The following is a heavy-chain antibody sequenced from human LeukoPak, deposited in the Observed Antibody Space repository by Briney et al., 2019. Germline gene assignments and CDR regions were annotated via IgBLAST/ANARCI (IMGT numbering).Heavy chain of an antibody. D-gene: IGHD4-23*01. J-gene: IGHJ4*02. CDR3: AKLSSYGGHG. Sequence: GGSLRLSCAASGFTFSSYGTHWVRQAPGRGLEWVTVISYDGSNKYYADSVKGRFTISRDNSKNTLYLQMNSLRAEDTAVYYCAKLSSYGGHGWGQGTLVTVSS. CDR2: ISYDGSNK. CDR1: GFTFSSYG. V-gene: IGHV3-30*18.